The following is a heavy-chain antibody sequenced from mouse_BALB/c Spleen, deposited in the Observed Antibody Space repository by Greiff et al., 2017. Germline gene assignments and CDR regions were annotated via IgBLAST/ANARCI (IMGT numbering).Heavy chain of an antibody. CDR1: GYTFTSYY. Sequence: QVQLKESGAELVKPGASVKLSCKASGYTFTSYYMYWVKQRPGQGLEWIGEINPSNGGTNFNEKFKSKATLTVDKSSSTAYMQLSSLTSEDSAVYYCTRGYGNPFAYWGQGTLVTVSA. CDR2: INPSNGGT. D-gene: IGHD2-10*02. CDR3: TRGYGNPFAY. J-gene: IGHJ3*01. V-gene: IGHV1S81*02.